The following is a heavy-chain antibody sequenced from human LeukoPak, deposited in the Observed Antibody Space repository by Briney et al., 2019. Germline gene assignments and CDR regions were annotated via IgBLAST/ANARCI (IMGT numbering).Heavy chain of an antibody. CDR3: AREMATAYYFDY. J-gene: IGHJ4*02. CDR2: IYYSGST. Sequence: SETLSPTCTVSGGSISSGGYYWSWIRQHPGKGLEWIGYIYYSGSTYYNPSLKSRVTISVDTSKNQFSLKLSSVTAADTAVYYCAREMATAYYFDYWGQGTLVTVSS. D-gene: IGHD5-24*01. CDR1: GGSISSGGYY. V-gene: IGHV4-31*03.